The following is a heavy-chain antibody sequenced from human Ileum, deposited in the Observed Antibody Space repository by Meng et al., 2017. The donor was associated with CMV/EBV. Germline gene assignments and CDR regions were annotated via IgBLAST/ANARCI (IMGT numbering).Heavy chain of an antibody. CDR1: GYTFTGYY. J-gene: IGHJ5*02. V-gene: IGHV1-2*02. CDR3: ARDAGTKTGPLSWFDP. D-gene: IGHD1-1*01. CDR2: INPNTGGT. Sequence: SGYTFTGYYIHLVRQAPGQGLEWMGWINPNTGGTNYAQKFQGRVTMTRDTSINTAYMELSSLRSDDAAVYYCARDAGTKTGPLSWFDPWGQGTLVTVSS.